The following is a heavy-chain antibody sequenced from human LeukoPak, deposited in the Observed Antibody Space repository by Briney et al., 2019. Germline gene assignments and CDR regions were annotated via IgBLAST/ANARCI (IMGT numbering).Heavy chain of an antibody. D-gene: IGHD3-10*01. V-gene: IGHV4-59*01. J-gene: IGHJ3*02. CDR1: GGSISSYY. CDR3: ARDFYYGSGGDAFDI. Sequence: SGTLSLTCTVSGGSISSYYWSWIRQPPGKGLEWIGYIYYSGSTNYNPSLKSRVTISVDTSKNQFSLKLSSVTAADTAVYYCARDFYYGSGGDAFDIWGQGTMVTVSS. CDR2: IYYSGST.